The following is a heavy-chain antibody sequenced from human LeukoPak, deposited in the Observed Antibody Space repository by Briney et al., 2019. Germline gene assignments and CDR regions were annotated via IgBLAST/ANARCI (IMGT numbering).Heavy chain of an antibody. D-gene: IGHD4-17*01. CDR3: TRDRFDYGEHTQSDY. Sequence: SVNVSCKVSGGTFSSNAISSGRQAPGQGGEWLRRIIPVFGVANYAEKFQGRGTITADKYTSTAYMELSSLRSEDTGMYYCTRDRFDYGEHTQSDYWGQGTLVTVSS. CDR2: IIPVFGVA. CDR1: GGTFSSNA. J-gene: IGHJ4*02. V-gene: IGHV1-69*04.